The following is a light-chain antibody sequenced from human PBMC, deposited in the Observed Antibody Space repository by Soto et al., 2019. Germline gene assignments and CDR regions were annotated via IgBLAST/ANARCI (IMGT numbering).Light chain of an antibody. CDR3: SSYTDSSNYV. J-gene: IGLJ1*01. Sequence: SALAQPASVSGSPGQSITISCTGTSSDLAIYNYVSWYQQQPGKAPKLMIYQVTNRPSGVSNRFSGPRSGNTASLTISGLQAEDEADYYCSSYTDSSNYVFGTGTKVTVL. CDR1: SSDLAIYNY. CDR2: QVT. V-gene: IGLV2-14*01.